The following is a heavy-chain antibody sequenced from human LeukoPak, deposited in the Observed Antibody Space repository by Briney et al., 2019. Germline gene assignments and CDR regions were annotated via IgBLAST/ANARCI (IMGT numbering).Heavy chain of an antibody. V-gene: IGHV3-74*01. CDR3: LRVDDTNGHNWFDP. CDR1: GFSFSYYW. D-gene: IGHD2-8*01. J-gene: IGHJ5*02. CDR2: IIGDGTRT. Sequence: PGGSLRLSCAASGFSFSYYWMHWVRQGSGKGPVWVSRIIGDGTRTDYADSVKGRFTISRDNAKSTLYLQMNSLTVEDTAVYHCLRVDDTNGHNWFDPWGQGTLVTVSS.